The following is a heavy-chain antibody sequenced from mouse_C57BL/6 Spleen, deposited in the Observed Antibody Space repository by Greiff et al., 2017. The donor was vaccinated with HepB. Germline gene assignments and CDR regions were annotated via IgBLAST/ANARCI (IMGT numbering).Heavy chain of an antibody. D-gene: IGHD2-1*01. V-gene: IGHV1-63*01. CDR3: ARYGNSWYFDV. J-gene: IGHJ1*03. CDR2: IYPGGGYT. Sequence: VQLQQSGAELVRPGTSVKMSCKASRYTFTNYWIGWAKQRPGHGLEWIGDIYPGGGYTNYNEKFKGKATLTADKSSSTAYMQFSSLTSEDSAIYYCARYGNSWYFDVWGTGTTVTVSS. CDR1: RYTFTNYW.